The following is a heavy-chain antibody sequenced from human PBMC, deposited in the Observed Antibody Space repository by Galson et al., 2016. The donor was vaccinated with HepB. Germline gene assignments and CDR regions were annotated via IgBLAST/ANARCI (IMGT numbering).Heavy chain of an antibody. V-gene: IGHV3-33*07. Sequence: LSCAASGISFSQYGMYWVRQAPGKGLEWVAAINKDGSKKYYGESVEGRFTISRDNSRNTLYLQMDSLRAEDAAMYYCARDHIYRFDYWGQGALVTVSS. D-gene: IGHD5/OR15-5a*01. CDR3: ARDHIYRFDY. J-gene: IGHJ4*02. CDR1: GISFSQYG. CDR2: INKDGSKK.